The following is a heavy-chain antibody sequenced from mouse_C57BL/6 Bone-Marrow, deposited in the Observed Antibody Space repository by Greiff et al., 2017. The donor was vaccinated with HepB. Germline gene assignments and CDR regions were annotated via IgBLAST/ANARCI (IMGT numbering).Heavy chain of an antibody. D-gene: IGHD1-1*01. CDR3: AKPSYYYGSSYEGYAMDY. Sequence: VKLMESGPELVKPGASVKISCKASGYAFSSSWMNWVTQRPGKGLEWIGRIYPGDGDTNYNGKFKGKATLTADKSSSTAYMQRSSLTSEDSAVYFCAKPSYYYGSSYEGYAMDYWGQGTSVTVSS. V-gene: IGHV1-82*01. CDR1: GYAFSSSW. CDR2: IYPGDGDT. J-gene: IGHJ4*01.